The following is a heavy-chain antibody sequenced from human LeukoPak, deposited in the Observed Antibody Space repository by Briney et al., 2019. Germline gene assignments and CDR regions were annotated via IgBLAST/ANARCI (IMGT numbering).Heavy chain of an antibody. CDR1: GFTFSSYG. Sequence: GGSLRLSCAASGFTFSSYGMHWVRQAPGKGLEWVAVISYDGSNKYYADSVKGRFTISRDNSRNTLYLQMNSLRAEDTAVYYCAKETPAYCSSTSCYPLWGQGTLVTVSS. J-gene: IGHJ4*02. CDR2: ISYDGSNK. V-gene: IGHV3-30*18. CDR3: AKETPAYCSSTSCYPL. D-gene: IGHD2-2*01.